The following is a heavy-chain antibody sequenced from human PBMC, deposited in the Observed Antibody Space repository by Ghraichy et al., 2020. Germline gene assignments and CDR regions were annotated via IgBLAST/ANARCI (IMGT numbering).Heavy chain of an antibody. CDR2: IYYSGST. Sequence: SETLSLTCTVSGGSISSGGYYWSWIRQHPGKGLEWIGYIYYSGSTYYNPSLKSLVTISVDTSKNQLSLKLSSVTAADTAVYYCARGTRYSGSYGGGWFDPWGQGTLVTVSS. V-gene: IGHV4-31*01. J-gene: IGHJ5*02. CDR3: ARGTRYSGSYGGGWFDP. CDR1: GGSISSGGYY. D-gene: IGHD1-26*01.